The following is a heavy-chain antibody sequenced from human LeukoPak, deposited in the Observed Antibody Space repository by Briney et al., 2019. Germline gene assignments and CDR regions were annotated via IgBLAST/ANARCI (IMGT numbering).Heavy chain of an antibody. CDR2: IYGGGNT. CDR1: GFTVSSNY. J-gene: IGHJ4*02. Sequence: GGSLRLSCAASGFTVSSNYMSWVRQAPGKGLEWVSVIYGGGNTYYADSVKGRFTISRDNSKNTLYLQMNSLRAEDTAVYYCARAHYDSSGYFDYWGQGTLVTVSS. D-gene: IGHD3-22*01. V-gene: IGHV3-66*01. CDR3: ARAHYDSSGYFDY.